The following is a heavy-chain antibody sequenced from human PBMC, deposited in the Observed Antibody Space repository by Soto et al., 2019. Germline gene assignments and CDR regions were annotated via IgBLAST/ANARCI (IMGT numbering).Heavy chain of an antibody. CDR2: IWHDGSNK. CDR3: ARGSIYYDFWSGYYTLDF. J-gene: IGHJ4*02. Sequence: QVQLVESGGGVVQPGRSLRLSCAASGFTFRNYAMHWVRQAPGKGLEWVAVIWHDGSNKYYADSVKGRFTISRDNSKNTLYLQMDNLRAEDTAVYYCARGSIYYDFWSGYYTLDFWGQGTLVTVSS. V-gene: IGHV3-33*01. CDR1: GFTFRNYA. D-gene: IGHD3-3*01.